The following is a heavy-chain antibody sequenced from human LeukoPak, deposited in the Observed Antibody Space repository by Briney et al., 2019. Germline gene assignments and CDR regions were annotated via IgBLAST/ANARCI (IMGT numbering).Heavy chain of an antibody. D-gene: IGHD6-6*01. CDR1: GYSFTSYW. CDR3: ARQTGLAAPVVTF. V-gene: IGHV5-51*01. CDR2: IYPSDSDT. Sequence: GESLKISCTGSGYSFTSYWIAWVRQMPGKGLEWMGIIYPSDSDTKYSPSFQGQVIISADKSINTAYLQWSSLKASDTAMYYCARQTGLAAPVVTFWGQGTLVTVSS. J-gene: IGHJ4*02.